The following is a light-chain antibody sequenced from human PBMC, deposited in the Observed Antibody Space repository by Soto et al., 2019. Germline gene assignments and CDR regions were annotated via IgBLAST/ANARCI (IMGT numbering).Light chain of an antibody. J-gene: IGLJ1*01. CDR2: EVS. Sequence: QSALAQPPSASGSPGQSVTISCTGTSSDVGGYNYVSWYQQHPGKAPKLMIYEVSKRPSGVPDRFSGSKSGNTASLTVSGLQAEVEANYTCSSDICSISLSVF. CDR1: SSDVGGYNY. CDR3: SSDICSISLSV. V-gene: IGLV2-8*01.